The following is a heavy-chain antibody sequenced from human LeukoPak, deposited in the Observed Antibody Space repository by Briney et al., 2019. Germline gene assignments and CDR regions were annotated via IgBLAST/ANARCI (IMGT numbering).Heavy chain of an antibody. CDR1: GFTFSSFW. CDR2: INQDGSEK. Sequence: GGSLRLSCAASGFTFSSFWMSWARQAPGKGLEWVANINQDGSEKYYLDSVRGRFTISRDNAKNSLYLQMNSLRPKDTAVYYCARLVETLGYWGQGTLVTVSS. D-gene: IGHD1-26*01. V-gene: IGHV3-7*05. J-gene: IGHJ4*02. CDR3: ARLVETLGY.